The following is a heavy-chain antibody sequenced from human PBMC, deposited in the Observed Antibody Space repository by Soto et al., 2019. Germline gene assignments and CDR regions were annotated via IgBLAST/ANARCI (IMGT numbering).Heavy chain of an antibody. Sequence: GESLKISFQGSGYSFTTHWITWVRQTPGKGLEWMGRIDPSNSYINYSPSFQGHVTLSVNRSISTAYLQWSRLAGSDNGIYFCARRLSGPKAEYNAYYFYGLDVWGQGTKVTVSS. V-gene: IGHV5-10-1*01. D-gene: IGHD1-1*01. CDR2: IDPSNSYI. CDR3: ARRLSGPKAEYNAYYFYGLDV. CDR1: GYSFTTHW. J-gene: IGHJ6*02.